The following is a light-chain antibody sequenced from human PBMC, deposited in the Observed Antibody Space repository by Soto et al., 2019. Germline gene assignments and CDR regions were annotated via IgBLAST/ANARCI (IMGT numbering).Light chain of an antibody. J-gene: IGKJ1*01. CDR1: ETIASY. Sequence: DIQMTQSPSSLSASVGDRGTITCRASETIASYVNWYHQRPGKAPKLLIYAASTLQSGVPSRFGGSGSGTDFTLTITSLQPEDFATYYCQQTYNPPRTFGQGTRLDFK. CDR2: AAS. V-gene: IGKV1-39*01. CDR3: QQTYNPPRT.